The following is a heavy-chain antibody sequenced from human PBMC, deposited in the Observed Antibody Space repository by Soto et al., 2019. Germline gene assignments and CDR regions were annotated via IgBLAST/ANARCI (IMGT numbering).Heavy chain of an antibody. D-gene: IGHD6-6*01. V-gene: IGHV4-39*01. CDR1: GGSISSRSYY. Sequence: QLQLQESGPGLVKSSETLSLTCTVSGGSISSRSYYWGWIRQPPGKGLEWIGSIYYSGSTYYNPSLKSRVTIYIDTSKNQFSLKVRSVTAADTAVYYCASSIVARPTKSWIDYWGQGTLVTVSS. CDR2: IYYSGST. J-gene: IGHJ4*02. CDR3: ASSIVARPTKSWIDY.